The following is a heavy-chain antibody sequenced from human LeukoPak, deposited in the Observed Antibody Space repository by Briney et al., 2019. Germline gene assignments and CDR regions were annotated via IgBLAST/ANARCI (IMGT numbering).Heavy chain of an antibody. D-gene: IGHD1-26*01. CDR3: ARVRGTYSYDAFDI. CDR1: GGSINNYY. V-gene: IGHV4-59*01. J-gene: IGHJ3*02. CDR2: IYYSGNT. Sequence: SETLSLTCTVSGGSINNYYWSWIRQPPGKGLEYIGYIYYSGNTNYNPSLKSRVTISVDSSKTRFSLKLSSVTAADTAVYYCARVRGTYSYDAFDIWGQGTMVTVSS.